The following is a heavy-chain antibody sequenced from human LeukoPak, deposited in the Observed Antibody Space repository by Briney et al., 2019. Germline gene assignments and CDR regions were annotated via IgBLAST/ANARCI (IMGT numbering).Heavy chain of an antibody. D-gene: IGHD6-19*01. J-gene: IGHJ4*02. CDR1: GGTFSSYA. V-gene: IGHV1-69*05. CDR3: ARGTEIAVAGTFDY. Sequence: ASVKVSXKASGGTFSSYAISWVRQAPGQGLEWMGRLIPIFGTANYAQKFQGRVTITTDESTSTAYMELSSLRSEDTAVYYCARGTEIAVAGTFDYWGQGTLVTVSS. CDR2: LIPIFGTA.